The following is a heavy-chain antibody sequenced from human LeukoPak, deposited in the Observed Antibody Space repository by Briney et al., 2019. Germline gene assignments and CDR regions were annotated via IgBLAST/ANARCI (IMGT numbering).Heavy chain of an antibody. D-gene: IGHD5-18*01. CDR2: IGTAGDT. Sequence: PGGSLRLSCAASGFTFSSYDMHWVRQATGKGLEWVSAIGTAGDTYYPGSVKGRFTISRENAKNSLYLQMNSLRAGDTAVYYCARQGHSHGFDIWGQGTMVTVSS. CDR1: GFTFSSYD. V-gene: IGHV3-13*01. CDR3: ARQGHSHGFDI. J-gene: IGHJ3*02.